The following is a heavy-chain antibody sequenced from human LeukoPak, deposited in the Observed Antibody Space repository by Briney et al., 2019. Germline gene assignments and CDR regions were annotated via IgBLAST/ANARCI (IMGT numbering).Heavy chain of an antibody. CDR3: ARGPYSYDSSGAFDI. CDR2: ISSSGST. D-gene: IGHD3-22*01. V-gene: IGHV4-61*02. J-gene: IGHJ3*02. CDR1: GGSISSGSYY. Sequence: SETLSLTCTVSGGSISSGSYYWSWIRQPAGTGLEWLGRISSSGSTNYNPSLKSRVTISVDTSKNQFSLKLSSVTAADTAVYFCARGPYSYDSSGAFDIWGQGTMVTVSS.